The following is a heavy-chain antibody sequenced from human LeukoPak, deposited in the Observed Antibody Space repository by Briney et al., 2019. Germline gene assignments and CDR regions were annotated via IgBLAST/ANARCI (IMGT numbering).Heavy chain of an antibody. CDR1: GFTFSSYA. D-gene: IGHD2/OR15-2a*01. V-gene: IGHV3-30-3*01. CDR2: ISYDGSNK. CDR3: LIRPGDY. J-gene: IGHJ4*02. Sequence: GRSLRLSCAASGFTFSSYAMHWVRQAPGKGLEWVAVISYDGSNKYYADSVKGRFTISRDNSKNTLYLQMNSLRAEDTAVCYCLIRPGDYWGQGTLVTVSS.